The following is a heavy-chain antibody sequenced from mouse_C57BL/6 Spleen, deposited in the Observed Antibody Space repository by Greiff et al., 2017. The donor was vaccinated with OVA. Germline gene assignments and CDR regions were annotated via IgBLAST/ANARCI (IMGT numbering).Heavy chain of an antibody. J-gene: IGHJ1*03. Sequence: VQLQQSGPELVKPGASVKISCKASGYAFSSSWMNWVKQRPGKGLEWIGRIYPGDGDTNYNGKFKGKATLTADKSSSTAYMQLSSLTSEDSAVYFCARGLYYGSGYFDVWGTGTTVTVSS. CDR2: IYPGDGDT. CDR1: GYAFSSSW. V-gene: IGHV1-82*01. CDR3: ARGLYYGSGYFDV. D-gene: IGHD1-1*01.